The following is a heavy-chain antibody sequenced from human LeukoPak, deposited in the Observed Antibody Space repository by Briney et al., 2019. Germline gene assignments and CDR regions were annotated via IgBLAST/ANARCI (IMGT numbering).Heavy chain of an antibody. Sequence: GGSLRLSCAASGFTFSSYSMNWVRQAPGKGLEWVSGTNWDGGRTGYADSVKGRFTISRDNAKNSLYLQMNSLRVEDTAMYYCARDGLRRPPTPYCGGDCPLDYWGQGTLVSVSS. CDR1: GFTFSSYS. CDR2: TNWDGGRT. J-gene: IGHJ4*02. CDR3: ARDGLRRPPTPYCGGDCPLDY. D-gene: IGHD2-21*02. V-gene: IGHV3-20*04.